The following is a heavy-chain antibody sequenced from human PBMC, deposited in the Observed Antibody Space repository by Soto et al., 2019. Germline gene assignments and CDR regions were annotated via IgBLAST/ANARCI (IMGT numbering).Heavy chain of an antibody. CDR2: IIPILGIA. CDR3: ATGEGGGDQFRRFDY. D-gene: IGHD3-16*02. J-gene: IGHJ4*02. CDR1: GGTFSSYT. V-gene: IGHV1-69*02. Sequence: QVQLVQSGAEVKKPGSSVKVSCKATGGTFSSYTISWVRQAPGQGLEWMGRIIPILGIANYAQKFQGRVTITADKSTSTAYMELSSLRSEDTAVYYCATGEGGGDQFRRFDYWGQGTLVTVSS.